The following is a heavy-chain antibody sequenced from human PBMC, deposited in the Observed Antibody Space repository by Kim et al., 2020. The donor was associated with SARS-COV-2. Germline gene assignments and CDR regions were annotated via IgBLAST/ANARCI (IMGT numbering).Heavy chain of an antibody. CDR3: ARHSPYSSSWYHWFDP. CDR2: IYPGDSDT. D-gene: IGHD6-13*01. Sequence: GESLKISCKGSGYSFTSYWIGWVRQMPGKGLEWMGIIYPGDSDTRYSPSFQGQVTISADKSISTAYLQWSSLKASDTAMYYCARHSPYSSSWYHWFDPWGQGTLVTVSS. J-gene: IGHJ5*02. CDR1: GYSFTSYW. V-gene: IGHV5-51*01.